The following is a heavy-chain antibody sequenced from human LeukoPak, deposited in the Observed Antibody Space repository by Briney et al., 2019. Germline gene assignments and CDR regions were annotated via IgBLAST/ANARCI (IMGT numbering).Heavy chain of an antibody. CDR1: GFTFSSYG. CDR2: ISYDGSNK. Sequence: GRSLRLSCAASGFTFSSYGMHWVRRAPGKGLEWVAVISYDGSNKYYADSVKGRFTISRDNSKYTLYLQMNSLRAEDTAVYYCANIAGPWFDPWGQGTLVTVSS. J-gene: IGHJ5*02. D-gene: IGHD6-13*01. CDR3: ANIAGPWFDP. V-gene: IGHV3-30*18.